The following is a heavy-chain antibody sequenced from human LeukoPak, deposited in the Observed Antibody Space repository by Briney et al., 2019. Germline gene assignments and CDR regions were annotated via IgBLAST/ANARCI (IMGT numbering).Heavy chain of an antibody. J-gene: IGHJ6*02. D-gene: IGHD6-13*01. Sequence: TSETLSLTCTVSGGSISSYYWSWIRQPAGKGLEWIGRIYTSGSTNYNPSLKSRVTMSVDTSKNQFSLKLSSVIAADTAVYYCARDQSIAAAGYYYYGMDVWGQGTTVTVSS. CDR3: ARDQSIAAAGYYYYGMDV. V-gene: IGHV4-4*07. CDR2: IYTSGST. CDR1: GGSISSYY.